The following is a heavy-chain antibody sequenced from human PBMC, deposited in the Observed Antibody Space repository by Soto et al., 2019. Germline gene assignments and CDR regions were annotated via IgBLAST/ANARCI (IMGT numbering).Heavy chain of an antibody. Sequence: GGSLRLSCAASGFTFSSYAISWVRQAPGKGLEWVSLIYSGGSTYYADSVKGRFTISRDNSKNTLYLQMSSLRAEDTAVYYCATRPLLPGAPWGQGTMVTVSS. CDR3: ATRPLLPGAP. J-gene: IGHJ3*01. CDR1: GFTFSSYA. D-gene: IGHD3-22*01. CDR2: IYSGGST. V-gene: IGHV3-23*03.